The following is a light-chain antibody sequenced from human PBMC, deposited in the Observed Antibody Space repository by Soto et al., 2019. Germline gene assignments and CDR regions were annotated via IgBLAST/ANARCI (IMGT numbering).Light chain of an antibody. CDR1: QTISSW. V-gene: IGKV1-5*03. Sequence: DIQLTQSPSTLSASVGERVTITSRASQTISSWLAWYQQKPGKAPKLLIYTASTLKSGVPSRFSGSGSGTEFTLTISSLQPDDFATYYCQHYNSYSEAFGQGTKVDIK. CDR2: TAS. CDR3: QHYNSYSEA. J-gene: IGKJ1*01.